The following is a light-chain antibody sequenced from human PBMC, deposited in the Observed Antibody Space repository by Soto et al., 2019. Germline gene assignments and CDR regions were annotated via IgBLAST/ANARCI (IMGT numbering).Light chain of an antibody. CDR3: SSYTSSSPVV. J-gene: IGLJ2*01. CDR1: SSDVGGYNY. V-gene: IGLV2-14*01. CDR2: EVS. Sequence: QSALTQPASVSGSPGQSITISCTGTSSDVGGYNYVSWYQQHPGKAPKLMIYEVSNRPSGVSNRFSGSKSGNTASLTISGPQAEDEADYYCSSYTSSSPVVFGGGTKLTAL.